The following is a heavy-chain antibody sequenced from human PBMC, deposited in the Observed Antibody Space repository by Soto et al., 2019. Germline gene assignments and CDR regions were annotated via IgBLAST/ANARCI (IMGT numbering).Heavy chain of an antibody. CDR1: GYTFTSYG. D-gene: IGHD2-8*01. CDR3: ARARGLSPGTIYWGNWYFDL. V-gene: IGHV1-18*04. CDR2: ISAYNGNT. Sequence: QVQLVQSGAEVKKPGASVKVSCKASGYTFTSYGISWVRQAPGQGLEWMGWISAYNGNTNYAQKLQDRVTMTTDTSTSTAYMELRSLRSDDTAVYYCARARGLSPGTIYWGNWYFDLWGRGTLVTVSS. J-gene: IGHJ2*01.